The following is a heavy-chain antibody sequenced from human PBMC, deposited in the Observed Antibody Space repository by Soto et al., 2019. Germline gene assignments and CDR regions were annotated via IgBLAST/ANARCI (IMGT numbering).Heavy chain of an antibody. J-gene: IGHJ3*02. CDR1: GFTFSSYV. Sequence: EVQLLESGGGLVQPGGSLRLSCAASGFTFSSYVMSWVRQAPGKGLEWVSAISGSGGSTYYADSVKGRFTISRDNSKNTLYLQMNSLRAEDTAVYYCAKADCSSTSCYTDPDAFDIWGQGTMVTVSS. D-gene: IGHD2-2*02. CDR2: ISGSGGST. CDR3: AKADCSSTSCYTDPDAFDI. V-gene: IGHV3-23*01.